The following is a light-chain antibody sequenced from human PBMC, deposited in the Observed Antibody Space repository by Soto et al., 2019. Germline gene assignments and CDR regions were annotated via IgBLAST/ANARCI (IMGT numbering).Light chain of an antibody. V-gene: IGLV4-69*01. Sequence: QLVLTQSASASASLGASVTLTCTLSSGHSSYAIAWHQKQPGKGPRYLMDLNNDGSHTKGDGIPDRFSGSSSGADRYLIISSLQSEDEADYYCQTWGTGFQFFGGGTKLTVL. CDR3: QTWGTGFQF. J-gene: IGLJ2*01. CDR1: SGHSSYA. CDR2: LNNDGSH.